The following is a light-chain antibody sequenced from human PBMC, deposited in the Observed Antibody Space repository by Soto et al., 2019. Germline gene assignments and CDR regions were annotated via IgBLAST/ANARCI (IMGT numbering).Light chain of an antibody. V-gene: IGLV2-14*01. CDR1: SGDIGTYNF. CDR2: EVT. Sequence: SALTQPASVSGSPGQSITISCTGTSGDIGTYNFVSWYQQHPGKAPKLLIYEVTHRPSGVSTRFSGSKSGNTASLTISGLQAEDEADYYCSSFTSRFTFVFGTGTKLTVL. J-gene: IGLJ1*01. CDR3: SSFTSRFTFV.